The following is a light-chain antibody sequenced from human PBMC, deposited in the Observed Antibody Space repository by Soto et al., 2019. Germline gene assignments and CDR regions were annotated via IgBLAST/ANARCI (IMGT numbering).Light chain of an antibody. J-gene: IGLJ1*01. CDR1: SSDVGGYNY. CDR2: EVS. Sequence: QSALTQPASVSGSPGQSITITCTGTSSDVGGYNYVSWYQQHPGRAPKLIIYEVSNRPSGVSTRFSGSKSGNTASLTISGLQAEDEADYYCNSYTSSSTLCVFGTGTKVTVL. CDR3: NSYTSSSTLCV. V-gene: IGLV2-14*01.